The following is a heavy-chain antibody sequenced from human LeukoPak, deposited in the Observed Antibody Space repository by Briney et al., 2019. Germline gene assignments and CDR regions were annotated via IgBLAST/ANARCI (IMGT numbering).Heavy chain of an antibody. CDR1: GFTFSSYG. V-gene: IGHV3-30*02. CDR3: ARSGGKSSYYDFWSGSQYYFDY. Sequence: GGSLRLSCVASGFTFSSYGMHWVRQAPGKGLEWVAFIRYDGSNKYYADSVEGRFTISRDNAKNSLYLQMNSLRAEDTALYYCARSGGKSSYYDFWSGSQYYFDYWGQGTLVTVSS. D-gene: IGHD3-3*01. CDR2: IRYDGSNK. J-gene: IGHJ4*02.